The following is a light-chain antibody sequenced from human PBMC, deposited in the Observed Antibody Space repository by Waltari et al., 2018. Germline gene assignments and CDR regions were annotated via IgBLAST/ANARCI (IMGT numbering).Light chain of an antibody. CDR3: QEYVSSPYT. Sequence: VLTQSPGTLTLAPGGRATLSCRASRGVRNNNFGWYQQKPGLAPRVLIDGASSRATGIPDWFLRSGDGTDFTLTISRLEPEDFAGYYCQEYVSSPYTVGPGNRLEI. J-gene: IGKJ2*01. CDR2: GAS. V-gene: IGKV3-20*01. CDR1: RGVRNNN.